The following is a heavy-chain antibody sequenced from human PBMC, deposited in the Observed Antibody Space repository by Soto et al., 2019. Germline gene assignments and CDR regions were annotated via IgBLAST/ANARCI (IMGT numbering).Heavy chain of an antibody. CDR2: IYYSGST. CDR1: GGSISSGGYY. D-gene: IGHD6-13*01. CDR3: ARVGDSSSWFDY. Sequence: PSETLSLTCTVSGGSISSGGYYWSWIRQHPGKGLEWIGYIYYSGSTYYNPSLKSRVTISVDTSKNQFSLKLSSVTAADTAVYYCARVGDSSSWFDYWGQGTLVTVSS. V-gene: IGHV4-31*03. J-gene: IGHJ4*02.